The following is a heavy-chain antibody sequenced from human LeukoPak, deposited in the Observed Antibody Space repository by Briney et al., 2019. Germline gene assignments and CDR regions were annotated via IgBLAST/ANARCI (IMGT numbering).Heavy chain of an antibody. J-gene: IGHJ6*02. D-gene: IGHD2-15*01. V-gene: IGHV3-33*01. CDR3: ARDRDCSGGSCYYYYYGMDV. CDR2: IWYDGSNK. CDR1: GFTFNTYG. Sequence: GRSLRLSCAASGFTFNTYGMHWVRQAPGKGLERVAVIWYDGSNKYYADSVQGRFTISRDNSKNTLYLQMNRLRAEDTAVYYCARDRDCSGGSCYYYYYGMDVWGQGTTVTVSS.